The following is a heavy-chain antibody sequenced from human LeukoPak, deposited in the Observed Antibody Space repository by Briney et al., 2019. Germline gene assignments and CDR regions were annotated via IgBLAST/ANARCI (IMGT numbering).Heavy chain of an antibody. CDR3: SSSARKDYYYYYGMDV. CDR1: RFTFSGSA. V-gene: IGHV3-73*01. Sequence: GGSLRLSCAASRFTFSGSAMHWVRQASGKGLEWVGRIRSKANSYATAYAASVKGRFTISRDDSKNTAYLQMNSLKTEDTAVYYCSSSARKDYYYYYGMDVWGQGTTVTVSS. D-gene: IGHD1-14*01. CDR2: IRSKANSYAT. J-gene: IGHJ6*02.